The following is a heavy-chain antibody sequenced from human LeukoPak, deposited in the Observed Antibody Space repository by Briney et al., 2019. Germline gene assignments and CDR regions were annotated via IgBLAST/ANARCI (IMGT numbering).Heavy chain of an antibody. Sequence: ASVKVSCKASGYTFTSYGISWVRQARGQGLEWMGWISAYNGNTNYAQKLQGRVTMTTDTSTSTAYMELRSLRSDDTAVYYCARAIAVAGTVDYWGQGTLVTVSS. CDR2: ISAYNGNT. D-gene: IGHD6-19*01. J-gene: IGHJ4*02. V-gene: IGHV1-18*01. CDR3: ARAIAVAGTVDY. CDR1: GYTFTSYG.